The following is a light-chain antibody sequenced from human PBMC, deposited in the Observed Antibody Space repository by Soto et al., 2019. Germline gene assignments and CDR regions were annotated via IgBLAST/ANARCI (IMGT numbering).Light chain of an antibody. J-gene: IGLJ2*01. V-gene: IGLV4-69*01. Sequence: QPVLTQSPSASASLGASVKLTCTLSNGHSSYAIAWHQQQPEKGPRYLMKLNSDGSHSKGDGIPDRFSGSSSGAERYLTISSLQSEDEADYYCQTWGTGSHVVFGGGTKLTVL. CDR3: QTWGTGSHVV. CDR2: LNSDGSH. CDR1: NGHSSYA.